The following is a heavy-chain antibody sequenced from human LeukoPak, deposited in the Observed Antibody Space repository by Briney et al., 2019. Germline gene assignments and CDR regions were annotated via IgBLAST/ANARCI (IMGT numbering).Heavy chain of an antibody. V-gene: IGHV1-69*04. D-gene: IGHD1-26*01. Sequence: GASVKVSCKASGGTFSSYAISWVRQAPGQGLEWMGRIIPILGIANYAQKFQGRVTITADKSTSTAYMELSSLRSEDTAVYYCARGPRTSGSYYYYGMDVWGQGTTVTVSS. J-gene: IGHJ6*02. CDR2: IIPILGIA. CDR3: ARGPRTSGSYYYYGMDV. CDR1: GGTFSSYA.